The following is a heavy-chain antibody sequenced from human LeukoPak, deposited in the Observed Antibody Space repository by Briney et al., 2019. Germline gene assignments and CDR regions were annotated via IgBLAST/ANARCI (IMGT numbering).Heavy chain of an antibody. J-gene: IGHJ4*02. Sequence: PGGSLRLSCAASGFTFSSYAMHWVRQAPGKGLEWVAVISYDGSNKYYADSVKGRFTISRDNSKNTLYLQMNSLRAEDTAVYYCARDLWDIVVAGVDTAMGIFDYWGQGTLVTVSS. CDR2: ISYDGSNK. CDR1: GFTFSSYA. D-gene: IGHD5-18*01. V-gene: IGHV3-30-3*01. CDR3: ARDLWDIVVAGVDTAMGIFDY.